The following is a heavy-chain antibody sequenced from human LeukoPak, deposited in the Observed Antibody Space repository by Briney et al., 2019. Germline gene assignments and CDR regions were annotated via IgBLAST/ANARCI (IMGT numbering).Heavy chain of an antibody. Sequence: PGGSLRLSCAASGFTFSNYAMSWVRQAPGKGLEWVSAISGSSGSTYYADSVKGRFTISRDNSKNTLYLQMNSLRAEDTAVYYCAKEELDSSGYYQEYFQHWGQGTLVTVSS. D-gene: IGHD3-22*01. J-gene: IGHJ1*01. CDR1: GFTFSNYA. CDR2: ISGSSGST. V-gene: IGHV3-23*01. CDR3: AKEELDSSGYYQEYFQH.